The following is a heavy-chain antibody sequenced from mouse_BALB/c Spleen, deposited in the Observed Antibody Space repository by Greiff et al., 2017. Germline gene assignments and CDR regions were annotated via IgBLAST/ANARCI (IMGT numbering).Heavy chain of an antibody. J-gene: IGHJ4*01. CDR3: ARSGGKGDAMDY. V-gene: IGHV1S137*01. CDR2: ISTYYGDA. D-gene: IGHD2-1*01. CDR1: GYTFTDYA. Sequence: VQLQQSGAELVRPGVSVKISCKGSGYTFTDYAMHWVKQSHAKSLEWIGVISTYYGDASYNQKFKGKATMTVDKSSSTAYMELARLTSEDSAIYYCARSGGKGDAMDYWGQGTSVTVSS.